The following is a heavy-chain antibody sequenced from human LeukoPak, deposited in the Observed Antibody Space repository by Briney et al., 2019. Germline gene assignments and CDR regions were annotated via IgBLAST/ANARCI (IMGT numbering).Heavy chain of an antibody. CDR3: ARDGPPGGGFIGDY. CDR1: GCTFSSYA. D-gene: IGHD3-16*01. CDR2: IIPIFGTA. Sequence: SVKVCCMASGCTFSSYAISWVRQAPGQGLEWMGGIIPIFGTANYAQKFQGRVTITTDESTSTAYMELSSLRSEDTAVYYCARDGPPGGGFIGDYWGQGTLVTVSS. V-gene: IGHV1-69*05. J-gene: IGHJ4*02.